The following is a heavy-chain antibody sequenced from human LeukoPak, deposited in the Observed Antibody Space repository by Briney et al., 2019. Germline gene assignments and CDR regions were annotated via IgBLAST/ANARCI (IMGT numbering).Heavy chain of an antibody. V-gene: IGHV4-59*12. J-gene: IGHJ4*02. CDR3: ASWRDGSGSFGWYYFDY. CDR1: GGSINSYY. CDR2: ISYSGST. D-gene: IGHD3-10*01. Sequence: PSETLSLTCTVSGGSINSYYWSWIRQPPGKGLEWIGYISYSGSTNYNPSLKSRVTISVDTSKNQFSLKLSSVTAADTAVYYCASWRDGSGSFGWYYFDYWGQGTLVTVSS.